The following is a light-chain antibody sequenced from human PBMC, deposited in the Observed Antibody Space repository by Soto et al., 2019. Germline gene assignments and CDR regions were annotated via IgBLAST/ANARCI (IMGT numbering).Light chain of an antibody. CDR1: QSVSSY. Sequence: VLTQSPATLSLSPGERATLSCRASQSVSSYLAWYQQKPGQAPRLLIYDASHRATGIPARFSGSGSGTDFTLTISSLQSEDFAVYYCQQYNNWPPWTFGQGTKVDIK. J-gene: IGKJ1*01. CDR2: DAS. CDR3: QQYNNWPPWT. V-gene: IGKV3-11*01.